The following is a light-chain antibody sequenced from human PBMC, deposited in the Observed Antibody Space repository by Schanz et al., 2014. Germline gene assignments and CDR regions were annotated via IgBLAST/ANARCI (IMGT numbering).Light chain of an antibody. Sequence: QSALTQPASVSGSPGQSITISCTGTSSDVGGYNYVSWYQQHPGKAPKLMIYGVSNRPSGVSNRFSGSKSGNTASLTISGLQAEEEADYYCSSYSSSSKWVFRRGTKLTVL. CDR1: SSDVGGYNY. CDR2: GVS. J-gene: IGLJ3*02. CDR3: SSYSSSSKWV. V-gene: IGLV2-14*03.